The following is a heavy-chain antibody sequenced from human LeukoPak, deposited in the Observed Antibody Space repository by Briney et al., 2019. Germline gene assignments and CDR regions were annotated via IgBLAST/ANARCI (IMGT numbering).Heavy chain of an antibody. CDR1: GASRSGYY. CDR2: IDPTGST. Sequence: SETLSLTCSVSGASRSGYYCHWVRQSAGKGQEWIGRIDPTGSTNYNPSLESRVTMSVDTSKNQFSLRLTSVTAADTAVYYCARVLPHQYDNHDTFDIWGQGTMVTVSS. V-gene: IGHV4-4*07. CDR3: ARVLPHQYDNHDTFDI. J-gene: IGHJ3*02. D-gene: IGHD3-22*01.